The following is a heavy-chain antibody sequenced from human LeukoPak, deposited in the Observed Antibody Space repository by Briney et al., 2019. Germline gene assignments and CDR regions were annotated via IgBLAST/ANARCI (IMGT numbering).Heavy chain of an antibody. Sequence: SETLSLTCAVYGGSFSGYYWSWIRQPPGKGLEWIGEINHSGSTNYNPSLKSRVTISVDTSKNQFSLKLSSVTAADTAVYYCARGPPAGYSYGYFGADFDYWGQGTLVTVSS. CDR1: GGSFSGYY. V-gene: IGHV4-34*01. D-gene: IGHD5-18*01. J-gene: IGHJ4*02. CDR2: INHSGST. CDR3: ARGPPAGYSYGYFGADFDY.